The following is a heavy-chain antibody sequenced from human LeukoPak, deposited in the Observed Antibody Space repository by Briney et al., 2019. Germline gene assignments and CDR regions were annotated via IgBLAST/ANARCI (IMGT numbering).Heavy chain of an antibody. J-gene: IGHJ4*02. V-gene: IGHV4-4*02. D-gene: IGHD3-3*02. CDR2: ISHSGST. Sequence: PSGTLSLTCGVSGFSIRSGYWWSWVRQPPGKGLEGIGEISHSGSTNYNPVLKSRVTISLDESMNQFSLKLNSLTAADTAVYYCTRNAAFCLDFWGQGTPITVSA. CDR1: GFSIRSGYW. CDR3: TRNAAFCLDF.